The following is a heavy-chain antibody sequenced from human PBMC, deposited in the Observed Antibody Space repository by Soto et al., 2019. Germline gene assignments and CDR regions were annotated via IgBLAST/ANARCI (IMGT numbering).Heavy chain of an antibody. CDR1: GRSISRYY. J-gene: IGHJ6*02. CDR2: IYYSGST. CDR3: AREGFTVPKLSKGNYYYYGMDV. Sequence: SEAQSLTCTLLGRSISRYYCRRIRQPPGKGLEWIGYIYYSGSTNYNPSLKSRVTISVDTSKNQFSLKLSSVTAADTAVYYCAREGFTVPKLSKGNYYYYGMDVRGQGTTVTVSS. V-gene: IGHV4-59*01. D-gene: IGHD4-17*01.